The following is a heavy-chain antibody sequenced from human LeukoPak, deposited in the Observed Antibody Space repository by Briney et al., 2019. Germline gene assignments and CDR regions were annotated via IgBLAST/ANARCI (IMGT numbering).Heavy chain of an antibody. CDR3: AKGGISGAGGIDY. CDR1: GFSFSTMA. CDR2: IPASGANT. Sequence: PGGSLRLSCAASGFSFSTMAMSWVRQAPGKGLEWVSSIPASGANTNYVDSVKGRFSISRDNFKSTLYLQMNSLRAEDTAVYFCAKGGISGAGGIDYWGQGTLVTVSS. J-gene: IGHJ4*02. D-gene: IGHD6-13*01. V-gene: IGHV3-23*01.